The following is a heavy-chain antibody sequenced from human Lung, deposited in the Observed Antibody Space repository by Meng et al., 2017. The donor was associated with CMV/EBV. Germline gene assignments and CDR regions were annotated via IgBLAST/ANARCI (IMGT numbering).Heavy chain of an antibody. V-gene: IGHV4-39*07. D-gene: IGHD3/OR15-3a*01. J-gene: IGHJ4*02. Sequence: QLQLQESGPGLVKPAETLSLTCTVSGRSISSSSYHWGWIRQPPGKGLEWIGSIYYSGSTYHNPSLKSRLIISVDTSKNQFSLRLSSVTAADTAVYYCARSKGLFDYWGQGTLVTVAS. CDR2: IYYSGST. CDR1: GRSISSSSYH. CDR3: ARSKGLFDY.